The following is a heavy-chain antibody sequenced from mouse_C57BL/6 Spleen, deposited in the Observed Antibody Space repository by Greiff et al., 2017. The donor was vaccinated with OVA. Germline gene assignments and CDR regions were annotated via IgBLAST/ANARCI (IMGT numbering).Heavy chain of an antibody. D-gene: IGHD4-1*01. CDR3: ARRELGRYYAMDY. CDR1: GYTFTSYW. V-gene: IGHV1-69*01. J-gene: IGHJ4*01. CDR2: IDPSDSYT. Sequence: VQLQQSGAELVMPGASVKLSCKASGYTFTSYWMHWVKQRPGQGLEWIGEIDPSDSYTNYNQKFKGKSTLTVDKSSSTAYIQLSSLTSEDSAVYYCARRELGRYYAMDYWGQGTSVTVSS.